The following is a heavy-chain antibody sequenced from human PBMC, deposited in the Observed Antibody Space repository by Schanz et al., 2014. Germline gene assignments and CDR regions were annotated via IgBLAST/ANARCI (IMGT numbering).Heavy chain of an antibody. CDR2: TSNDGSFT. D-gene: IGHD3-22*01. J-gene: IGHJ4*02. CDR3: AKVWGSDYFYPFDY. CDR1: GFTFSDSW. V-gene: IGHV3-74*02. Sequence: QLVESGGGLVKPGGSLRLSCAASGFTFSDSWMHWVRQAPGKGLVWVSRTSNDGSFTTFADSVKGRFTISRDNSKNTLYLQMSSLRAEDTAVYYCAKVWGSDYFYPFDYWGQGTLVTVSS.